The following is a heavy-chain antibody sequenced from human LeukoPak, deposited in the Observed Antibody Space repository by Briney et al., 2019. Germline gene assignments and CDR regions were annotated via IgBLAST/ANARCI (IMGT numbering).Heavy chain of an antibody. Sequence: GGSLRLSCAASGFTFSSYEMNWVRQAPGKGLEWVAVISYDGSKKFYADSVKGRFTISRDNSKNTQYLQMNSLRTEDTAVYYCAKDRSVTPDHFDYWGQGTLVTVSS. CDR1: GFTFSSYE. CDR3: AKDRSVTPDHFDY. V-gene: IGHV3-30*18. D-gene: IGHD4-23*01. J-gene: IGHJ4*02. CDR2: ISYDGSKK.